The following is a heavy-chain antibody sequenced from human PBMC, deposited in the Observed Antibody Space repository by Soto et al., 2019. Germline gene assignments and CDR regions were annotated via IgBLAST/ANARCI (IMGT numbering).Heavy chain of an antibody. CDR1: GFSLSNARMG. D-gene: IGHD6-13*01. V-gene: IGHV2-26*01. Sequence: PTLVNPPETLTLTCTVSGFSLSNARMGVSWIRQPPGKALEWLAHIFSNDEKSYSTSLKSRLTISKDTSKSQAVLTMTNMDPVDTATYYCARGAAAGTNGNWFDPWGQGTLVTVSS. CDR3: ARGAAAGTNGNWFDP. J-gene: IGHJ5*02. CDR2: IFSNDEK.